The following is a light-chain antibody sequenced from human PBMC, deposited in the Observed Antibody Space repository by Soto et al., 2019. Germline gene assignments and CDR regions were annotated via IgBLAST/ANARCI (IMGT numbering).Light chain of an antibody. CDR2: GAS. CDR3: HQRSSWPLT. J-gene: IGKJ4*01. Sequence: EIVLTQSPGTLSLSPGERATLSCRASQSVSSRSLAWYQQKPGQAPRLLISGASSRAADIPDRFSGSGSGTDFTLTINRLEPEDFAVYYCHQRSSWPLTFGGGTKVEI. V-gene: IGKV3D-20*02. CDR1: QSVSSRS.